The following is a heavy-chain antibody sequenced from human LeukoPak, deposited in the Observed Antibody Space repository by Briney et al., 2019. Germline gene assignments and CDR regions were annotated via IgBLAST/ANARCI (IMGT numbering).Heavy chain of an antibody. CDR1: GFTFSSYG. D-gene: IGHD6-6*01. CDR2: IWYDGSNK. J-gene: IGHJ4*02. Sequence: GGSLRLSCAASGFTFSSYGMHWVRQAPGKGLEWVAVIWYDGSNKYYADSVKGRFTISRDNSKNTLYLQMNSLRAEDTAVYYCARVPFEYSSSWYFDYWGQGTLVTVSS. CDR3: ARVPFEYSSSWYFDY. V-gene: IGHV3-33*01.